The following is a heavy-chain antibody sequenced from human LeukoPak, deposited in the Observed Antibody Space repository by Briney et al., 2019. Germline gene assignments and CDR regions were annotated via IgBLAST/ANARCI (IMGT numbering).Heavy chain of an antibody. V-gene: IGHV4-39*07. J-gene: IGHJ3*02. CDR1: GGSISSSSYY. D-gene: IGHD3-10*01. CDR2: IYYSGST. CDR3: ARDQVVRGVIINYDAFGI. Sequence: PSETLSLTCTVSGGSISSSSYYWGWIRQPPGKGLEWIGSIYYSGSTYYNPSLKSRVTISVDTSKNQFSLKLSSVTAADTAVYYCARDQVVRGVIINYDAFGIWGQGTMVTVSS.